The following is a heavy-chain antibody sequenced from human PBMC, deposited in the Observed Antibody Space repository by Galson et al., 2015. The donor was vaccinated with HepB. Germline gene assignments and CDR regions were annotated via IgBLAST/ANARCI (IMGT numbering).Heavy chain of an antibody. CDR2: FDPEDGET. CDR3: ATLTLDSGTTQYYYYYYMDV. J-gene: IGHJ6*03. Sequence: SVKVSCKVSGYTLTELSMHWVRQAPGKGLEWMGGFDPEDGETIYAQKFQGRVTMTEDTSTDTAYMELSSLRSEDTAVYYCATLTLDSGTTQYYYYYYMDVWGKGTTVTVSS. D-gene: IGHD1-7*01. CDR1: GYTLTELS. V-gene: IGHV1-24*01.